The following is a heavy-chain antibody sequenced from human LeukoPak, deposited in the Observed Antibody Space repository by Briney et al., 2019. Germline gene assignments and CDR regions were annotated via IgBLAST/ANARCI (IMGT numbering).Heavy chain of an antibody. Sequence: PSETLSPTCTVSGGSISSYYWSWIRQSAGKGLEWIGRIYASGSTHYNPSLKSRVTMSVDTSKNQFSLKLSSVTAADTAVYYCARESSGWEFDYWGQGTLVTVSS. D-gene: IGHD6-19*01. CDR1: GGSISSYY. V-gene: IGHV4-4*07. CDR2: IYASGST. J-gene: IGHJ4*02. CDR3: ARESSGWEFDY.